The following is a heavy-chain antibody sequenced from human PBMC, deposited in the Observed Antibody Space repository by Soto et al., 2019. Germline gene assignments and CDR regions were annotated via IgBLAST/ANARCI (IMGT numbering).Heavy chain of an antibody. Sequence: SETLSLTCAVYGGFVSSGSYYWSWIRQPPGKGLEWIGYIYYSGSTNYNPSLKSRVTISVDTSKNQFSLKLSSVTAADTAVYYCARGRHFWSGFDYYYYMDVWGKGTTVTVSS. CDR3: ARGRHFWSGFDYYYYMDV. CDR2: IYYSGST. V-gene: IGHV4-61*01. CDR1: GGFVSSGSYY. D-gene: IGHD3-3*02. J-gene: IGHJ6*03.